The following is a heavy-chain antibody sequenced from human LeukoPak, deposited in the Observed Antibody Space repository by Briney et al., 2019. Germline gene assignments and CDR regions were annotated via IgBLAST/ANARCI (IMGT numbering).Heavy chain of an antibody. Sequence: SETLSLTCAVYGGSFSGYYWSWIRQPPGKGLEWIGEINHSGSTNYNPSLKSRVTISVDTSKNQFSLELSSVTAADTAVYYCARLEAREGWLPLEEYWGQGTLVTVSS. J-gene: IGHJ4*02. CDR2: INHSGST. V-gene: IGHV4-34*01. CDR3: ARLEAREGWLPLEEY. CDR1: GGSFSGYY. D-gene: IGHD5-24*01.